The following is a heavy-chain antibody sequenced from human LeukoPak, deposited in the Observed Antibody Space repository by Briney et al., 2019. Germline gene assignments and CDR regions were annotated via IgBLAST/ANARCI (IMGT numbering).Heavy chain of an antibody. CDR1: GGTFSSYA. D-gene: IGHD6-19*01. J-gene: IGHJ5*02. V-gene: IGHV1-2*02. CDR3: ARALPRIAVAGTPKSNWFDP. Sequence: GASVKVSCKASGGTFSSYAISWVRQAPGQGLEWMGWINPNSGGTNYAQKFQGRVTMTRDTSISTAYMELSRLRSDDTAVYYCARALPRIAVAGTPKSNWFDPWGQGTLVTVSS. CDR2: INPNSGGT.